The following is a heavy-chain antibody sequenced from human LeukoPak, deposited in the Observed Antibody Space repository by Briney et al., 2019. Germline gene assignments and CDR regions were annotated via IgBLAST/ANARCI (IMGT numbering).Heavy chain of an antibody. Sequence: ASETLSLMCTVSGGPISNYYWSWIRQPPGKGLEWVANINQGGSVQYYMDSVKGRFTISRDDAKNSLYVQMNSLRDEDTAVYYCARVEYSGWNLEYWGQGTLVTVSS. V-gene: IGHV3-7*01. CDR3: ARVEYSGWNLEY. J-gene: IGHJ4*02. CDR1: GGPISNYY. D-gene: IGHD5-12*01. CDR2: INQGGSVQ.